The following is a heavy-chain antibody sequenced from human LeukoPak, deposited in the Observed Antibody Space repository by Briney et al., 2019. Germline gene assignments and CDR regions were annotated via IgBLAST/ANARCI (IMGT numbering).Heavy chain of an antibody. CDR3: ARGAVAGQKGVDD. J-gene: IGHJ4*02. D-gene: IGHD6-19*01. Sequence: SVKVSCKVSGSSLSSYTISWVRQAPRQGLGWMGRIIPIHNMINYAQNFQDRVTITADKPTSTAYMEPSSLRSEDTAIYFRARGAVAGQKGVDDWGQGTLVTVSS. CDR2: IIPIHNMI. V-gene: IGHV1-69*02. CDR1: GSSLSSYT.